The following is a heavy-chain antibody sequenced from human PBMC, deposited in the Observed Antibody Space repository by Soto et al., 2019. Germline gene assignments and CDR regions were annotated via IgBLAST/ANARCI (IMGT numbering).Heavy chain of an antibody. V-gene: IGHV3-74*01. CDR1: GFTFSSYW. D-gene: IGHD6-19*01. Sequence: EVQLVESGGGLVQPGGSLRLSCAASGFTFSSYWMHLVRQAPGKGLVWVSRSNSDGSSTSYADSVKGRFTISRDNAKNTLYLQMNSLRAEDTAVYYCARNQLYVRGRPQYSSGWVGYYMDVWGKGTTVTVSS. J-gene: IGHJ6*03. CDR2: SNSDGSST. CDR3: ARNQLYVRGRPQYSSGWVGYYMDV.